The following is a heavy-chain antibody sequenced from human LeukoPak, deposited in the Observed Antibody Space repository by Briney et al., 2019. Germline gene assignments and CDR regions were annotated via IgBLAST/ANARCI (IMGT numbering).Heavy chain of an antibody. CDR1: GFTFSNAW. V-gene: IGHV3-15*01. J-gene: IGHJ4*02. D-gene: IGHD3-16*02. Sequence: GGSLRLSCAASGFTFSNAWMSWVRQAPGKGLEWVGRIKSKTDGGTTDYAAPVKGRFTISRDDSKNTLYLQMNSLKTEDTAVYYCTTEGGSYRSPVDYWGQGTLVTVSS. CDR2: IKSKTDGGTT. CDR3: TTEGGSYRSPVDY.